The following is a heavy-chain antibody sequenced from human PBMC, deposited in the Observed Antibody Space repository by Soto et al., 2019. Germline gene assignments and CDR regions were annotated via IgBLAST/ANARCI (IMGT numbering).Heavy chain of an antibody. CDR1: QYTFTSYD. CDR3: ARRSSTYLNEVIYDP. CDR2: IKTDSGDT. V-gene: IGHV1-2*02. Sequence: ASVKVSCKASQYTFTSYDTFWVRQSPGRGLEWMGWIKTDSGDTHYAQNFQGRVTMTRDTSISIAYMELNNLISDDTAVYYCARRSSTYLNEVIYDPWGQGTLVTVSS. J-gene: IGHJ5*02. D-gene: IGHD2-2*01.